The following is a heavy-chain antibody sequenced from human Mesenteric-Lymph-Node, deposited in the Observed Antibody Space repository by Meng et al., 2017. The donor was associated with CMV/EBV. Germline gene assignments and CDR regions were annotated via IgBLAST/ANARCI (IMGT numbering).Heavy chain of an antibody. CDR1: GFTISSYS. D-gene: IGHD3-16*01. Sequence: GESLKISCTASGFTISSYSMNWVRQAPGKGLEWVSSISSSSSYIYYADSVKGRFTISRDNAKNSLYLQMNSLRAEDTAVYYCASLQGGYFYYYGMDVWGQGTLVTVSS. CDR3: ASLQGGYFYYYGMDV. V-gene: IGHV3-21*01. J-gene: IGHJ6*02. CDR2: ISSSSSYI.